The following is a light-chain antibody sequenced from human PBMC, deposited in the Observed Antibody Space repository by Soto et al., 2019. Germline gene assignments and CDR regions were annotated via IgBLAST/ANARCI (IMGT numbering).Light chain of an antibody. CDR1: SSDVGGYDY. CDR2: EVN. Sequence: QSALTQPPSVSGSPGQSVTISCTGTSSDVGGYDYVSWYQQRPGKAPKLMIYEVNKRPSGVPDRFSGSKSGNTASLTVSGLQAEDEADYYCSSYAGSSNVFGTGTKVTVL. V-gene: IGLV2-8*01. J-gene: IGLJ1*01. CDR3: SSYAGSSNV.